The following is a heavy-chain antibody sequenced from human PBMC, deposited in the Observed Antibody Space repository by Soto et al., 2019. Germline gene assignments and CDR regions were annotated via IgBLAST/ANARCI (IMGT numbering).Heavy chain of an antibody. J-gene: IGHJ5*02. V-gene: IGHV5-10-1*01. CDR2: IDPSDSYT. Sequence: GESLKISCKGSGYSFTSYWISWVRQMPGKGLEWMGRIDPSDSYTNYSPSSQGHVTISADKSISTAYLQWSSLKASDTAMYYCARRNYYDSSGYYLNWFDPWGQGTLVTVSS. CDR3: ARRNYYDSSGYYLNWFDP. D-gene: IGHD3-22*01. CDR1: GYSFTSYW.